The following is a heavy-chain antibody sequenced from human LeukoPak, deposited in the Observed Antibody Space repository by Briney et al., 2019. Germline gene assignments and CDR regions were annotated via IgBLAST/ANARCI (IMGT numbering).Heavy chain of an antibody. V-gene: IGHV1-18*01. CDR2: ISAYNGDT. CDR1: GYTFTSYG. D-gene: IGHD2-2*01. CDR3: ARDICASTTCLLYYFDY. Sequence: ASVKVSCKASGYTFTSYGFSWVRQAPGQGLEWMGWISAYNGDTNYAHMLQGRVTMTTDTSTSTAYTELRSLRSDDTAVYYCARDICASTTCLLYYFDYWGQGTLVTVSS. J-gene: IGHJ4*02.